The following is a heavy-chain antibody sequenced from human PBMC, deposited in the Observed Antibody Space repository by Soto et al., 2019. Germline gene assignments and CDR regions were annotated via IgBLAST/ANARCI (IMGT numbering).Heavy chain of an antibody. CDR3: ARAPILVGETTYENYFDY. J-gene: IGHJ4*02. Sequence: ASVKFSGKASGGTFSNLVISWGRKAPGQGLKWMGGNIPSLGTANYAQKFQGRVTIIADESTGTTYMELTSLRSEDTAVYYCARAPILVGETTYENYFDYWGQGTLVTVSS. CDR1: GGTFSNLV. CDR2: NIPSLGTA. V-gene: IGHV1-69*13. D-gene: IGHD2-21*01.